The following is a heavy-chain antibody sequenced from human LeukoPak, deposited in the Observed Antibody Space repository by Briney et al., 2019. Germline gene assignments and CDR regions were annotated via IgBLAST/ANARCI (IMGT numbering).Heavy chain of an antibody. V-gene: IGHV1-69*10. CDR1: GYTFTSYA. Sequence: ASVKVSCKASGYTFTSYAISWVRQAPGQGLEWMGGIIPILGIANYAQKFQGRVTITADKSTSTAYMELSSLRSEDTAVYYCARALYSYGSDDAFDIWGQGTMVTVSS. J-gene: IGHJ3*02. CDR2: IIPILGIA. CDR3: ARALYSYGSDDAFDI. D-gene: IGHD5-18*01.